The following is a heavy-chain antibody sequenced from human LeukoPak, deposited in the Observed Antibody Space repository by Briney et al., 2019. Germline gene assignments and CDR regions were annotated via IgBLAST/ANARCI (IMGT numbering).Heavy chain of an antibody. D-gene: IGHD1-26*01. V-gene: IGHV1-69*04. CDR2: IIPILGIA. J-gene: IGHJ6*03. CDR3: AILWETYSGSLTGYYYYYMDV. CDR1: GGTFSSYA. Sequence: SVKVSCKASGGTFSSYAISWVRQAPGQGLEWMGRIIPILGIANYAQKFQGRVTITTDESTSTAYMELSSLRSEDTAVYYCAILWETYSGSLTGYYYYYMDVWGKGTTVTVSS.